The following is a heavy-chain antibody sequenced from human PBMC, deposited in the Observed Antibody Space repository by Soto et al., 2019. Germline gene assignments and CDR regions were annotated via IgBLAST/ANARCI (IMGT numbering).Heavy chain of an antibody. J-gene: IGHJ4*02. CDR1: GFNFGDLY. CDR3: ASKLKVSRGKNYIHF. CDR2: ISSTGETT. D-gene: IGHD1-7*01. Sequence: QVQLVESGGALVKPGGSLRLSCAASGFNFGDLYISWIRQAPGKGLEWFSFISSTGETTYYADSVKGRFTLSRDNAQMSLDLQMNSLRDEDTAIYYCASKLKVSRGKNYIHFWGPGILVTVAS. V-gene: IGHV3-11*01.